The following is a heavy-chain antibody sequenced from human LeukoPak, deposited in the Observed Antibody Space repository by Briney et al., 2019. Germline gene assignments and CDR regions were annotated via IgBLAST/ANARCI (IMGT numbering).Heavy chain of an antibody. CDR1: GFTFSSYW. Sequence: HPGGSLRLSCAASGFTFSSYWMHWVRKVPGKGLVWVSRINGDGSSTSYADSVKGRFTISRDNAKNTLYLQMNSLRVEDTAVYYCARVLAARPFDYWGQGSLVTVSS. V-gene: IGHV3-74*01. CDR2: INGDGSST. J-gene: IGHJ4*02. CDR3: ARVLAARPFDY. D-gene: IGHD6-6*01.